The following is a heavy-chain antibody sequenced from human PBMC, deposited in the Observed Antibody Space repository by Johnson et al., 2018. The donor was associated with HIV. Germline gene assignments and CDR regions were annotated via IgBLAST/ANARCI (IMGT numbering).Heavy chain of an antibody. V-gene: IGHV3-30-3*01. D-gene: IGHD1-14*01. Sequence: QVQVVESGGGLVKPGGSVRLSCAASGLSFSDYGMHWVRQAPGKGLEWVAVISYDGSNKYYADSVKGRFTISRDNSKNTLYLQMNSLRAEDTAVYYWARGGGSRNPAFDIWGQGTMVTVSS. CDR2: ISYDGSNK. CDR3: ARGGGSRNPAFDI. CDR1: GLSFSDYG. J-gene: IGHJ3*02.